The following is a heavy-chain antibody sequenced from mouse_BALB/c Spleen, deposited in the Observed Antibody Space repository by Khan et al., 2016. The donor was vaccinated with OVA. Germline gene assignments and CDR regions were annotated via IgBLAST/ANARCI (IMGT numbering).Heavy chain of an antibody. CDR3: ARMDTTSLDY. D-gene: IGHD2-3*01. J-gene: IGHJ2*01. CDR1: GYTFTDYY. V-gene: IGHV1-77*01. Sequence: QVQLQQPGTELARPGASVKLSCKASGYTFTDYYITWVKQRTGQGLEWIGEIYPGSGNTYYNEKFKGKATLTADKSSTTAYMQLSSLTSDDSAVYFCARMDTTSLDYWGQGTTLTVSS. CDR2: IYPGSGNT.